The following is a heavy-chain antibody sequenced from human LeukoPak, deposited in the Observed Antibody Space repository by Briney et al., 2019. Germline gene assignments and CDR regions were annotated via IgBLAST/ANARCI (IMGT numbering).Heavy chain of an antibody. CDR3: ARDHSSSTFDP. Sequence: PGGSLRLSCAASGITVSSNYMSWVRQAPGKGLEWVSVIYSGGSTYYADSVKGRFTISRDNSKNTLYLQMNSLRAEDTAVYYCARDHSSSTFDPWGQGTLVTVSS. CDR2: IYSGGST. CDR1: GITVSSNY. D-gene: IGHD6-6*01. V-gene: IGHV3-53*01. J-gene: IGHJ5*02.